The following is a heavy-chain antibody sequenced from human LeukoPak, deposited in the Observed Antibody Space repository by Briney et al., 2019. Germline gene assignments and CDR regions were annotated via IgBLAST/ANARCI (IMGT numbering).Heavy chain of an antibody. CDR1: GFTFSTYN. Sequence: GGSLRLSCAASGFTFSTYNMNWVRQAPGKGLEWVSYISSSSSTMYYADSVEGRFTISRDNAKSSLYLQMNSLRAEDTAVYYCARSGGVVVPAEGPQGHYYYSYYMDVWGKGTTVTVSS. J-gene: IGHJ6*03. V-gene: IGHV3-48*01. D-gene: IGHD2-2*01. CDR3: ARSGGVVVPAEGPQGHYYYSYYMDV. CDR2: ISSSSSTM.